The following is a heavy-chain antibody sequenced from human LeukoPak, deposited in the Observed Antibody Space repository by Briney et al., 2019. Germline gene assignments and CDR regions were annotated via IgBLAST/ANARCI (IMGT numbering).Heavy chain of an antibody. J-gene: IGHJ4*02. V-gene: IGHV6-1*01. CDR1: GDSVSSNSAA. Sequence: KPSQTLSLTCAISGDSVSSNSAAWNWIRQFPSRDLEWLGRTYYRSKWNNDYAVSVKSRITINPDTSKNQFSLQLNSVTPEDTAVYYCARGGGAFDYWGQGTLVTVSS. CDR2: TYYRSKWNN. CDR3: ARGGGAFDY. D-gene: IGHD3-10*01.